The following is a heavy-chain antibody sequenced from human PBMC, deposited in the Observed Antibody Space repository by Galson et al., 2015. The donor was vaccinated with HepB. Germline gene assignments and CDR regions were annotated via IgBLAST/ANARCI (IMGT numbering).Heavy chain of an antibody. D-gene: IGHD3-16*01. CDR1: GFTFSSYG. CDR2: IWYDGSNK. Sequence: SLRLSCAASGFTFSSYGMHWVRQAPGKGLEWVAVIWYDGSNKYYADSVKGRFTISRDNSKNTLYLQMNSLRAEDTAVYYCAKVEGRQLGVYYYYYGMDVWGQGTTVTVSS. V-gene: IGHV3-33*06. J-gene: IGHJ6*02. CDR3: AKVEGRQLGVYYYYYGMDV.